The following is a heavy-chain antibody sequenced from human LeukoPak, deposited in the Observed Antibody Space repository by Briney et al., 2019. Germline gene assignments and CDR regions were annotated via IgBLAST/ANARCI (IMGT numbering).Heavy chain of an antibody. CDR3: ARITMVRGVIITDWYYYGMDV. J-gene: IGHJ6*02. CDR2: ISAYNGNT. Sequence: VKVSCKASGYTFTSYGISWVRQAPGQGLEWMGWISAYNGNTNYAQKLQGRVTMTTDTSTSTAYMELRSLRSDDTAVYYCARITMVRGVIITDWYYYGMDVWGQGTTVTVSS. D-gene: IGHD3-10*01. CDR1: GYTFTSYG. V-gene: IGHV1-18*01.